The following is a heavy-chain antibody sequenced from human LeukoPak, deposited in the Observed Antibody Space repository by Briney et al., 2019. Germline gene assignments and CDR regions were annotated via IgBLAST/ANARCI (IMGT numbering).Heavy chain of an antibody. CDR2: ISWNSGSI. D-gene: IGHD2-2*01. CDR1: GFTFDDYA. V-gene: IGHV3-9*01. CDR3: AKDGTRLVVVPAA. J-gene: IGHJ5*02. Sequence: GGSLRLSCAASGFTFDDYAMHWVRQALGKGLEWVSGISWNSGSIGYADSVKGRFTISRDNAKNSLYLQMNSLRAEDTALYYCAKDGTRLVVVPAAWGQGTLVTVSS.